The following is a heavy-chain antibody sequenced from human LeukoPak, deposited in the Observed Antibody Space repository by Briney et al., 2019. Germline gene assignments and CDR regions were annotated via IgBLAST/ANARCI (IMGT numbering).Heavy chain of an antibody. D-gene: IGHD3-22*01. V-gene: IGHV1-2*02. Sequence: ASVKVSCKASGYTFTGYYMHWVRQAPGQGLEWMGWINPNSGGTNYAQKFQGRVTMTRDTSISTAYMELSRLRSDDTAVYYCARRGSSGYYGSYYHMDVWGQGTTVIVSS. J-gene: IGHJ6*02. CDR3: ARRGSSGYYGSYYHMDV. CDR2: INPNSGGT. CDR1: GYTFTGYY.